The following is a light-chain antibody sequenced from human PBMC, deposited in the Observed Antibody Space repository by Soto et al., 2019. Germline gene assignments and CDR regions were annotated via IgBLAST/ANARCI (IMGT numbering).Light chain of an antibody. Sequence: QSALTQPPSVSGSPGQSVAISCTGTSSDVGNYNRVSWYQQPPGTAPKLMIYEVSNRPSGVPDRFSGSKSGNTASLTISGLQAEDEADYYCCSYTTSSIYVFGSGTKLTVL. J-gene: IGLJ1*01. CDR3: CSYTTSSIYV. V-gene: IGLV2-18*02. CDR1: SSDVGNYNR. CDR2: EVS.